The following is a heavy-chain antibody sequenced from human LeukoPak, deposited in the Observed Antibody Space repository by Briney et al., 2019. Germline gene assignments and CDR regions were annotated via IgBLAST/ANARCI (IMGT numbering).Heavy chain of an antibody. D-gene: IGHD3-9*01. CDR1: GFTFSSYA. Sequence: GGSLRLSCAASGFTFSSYAMSWVRQAPGKGLEWVSAISGSGGSTYYVDSVKGRFTISRDNSKNTLYLQMNSLRAEDTAVYYCAKADILTGIPHGDWGQGTLVTVSS. V-gene: IGHV3-23*01. J-gene: IGHJ4*02. CDR2: ISGSGGST. CDR3: AKADILTGIPHGD.